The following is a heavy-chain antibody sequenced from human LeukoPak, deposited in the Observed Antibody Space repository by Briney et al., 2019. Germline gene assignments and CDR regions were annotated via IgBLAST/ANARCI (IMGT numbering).Heavy chain of an antibody. V-gene: IGHV4-34*01. CDR3: ARVGLRFLEWLLPLYYFDY. CDR1: GGSFSGYY. CDR2: INHSGST. Sequence: PSETLSLTCAVYGGSFSGYYWSWIRQPPGKGLEWMGEINHSGSTNYNPSLKSRVTISVDTSNNQFSLKLSSVTAADTAVYYCARVGLRFLEWLLPLYYFDYWGQGTLVTVSS. D-gene: IGHD3-3*01. J-gene: IGHJ4*02.